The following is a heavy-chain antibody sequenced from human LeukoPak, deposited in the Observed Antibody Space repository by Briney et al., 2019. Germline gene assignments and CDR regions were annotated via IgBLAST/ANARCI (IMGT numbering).Heavy chain of an antibody. Sequence: ASVKVSCKVSGYTLTELSMHWVRQAPGKGLEWMGGFDPEDGETIYAQKFQGRVTMTEDTSTDTAYMELSSLRSEDTAVYYCATAPPDILTGYYRFMWTAVFDYWGQGTLVIVSS. V-gene: IGHV1-24*01. CDR1: GYTLTELS. CDR2: FDPEDGET. D-gene: IGHD3-9*01. J-gene: IGHJ4*02. CDR3: ATAPPDILTGYYRFMWTAVFDY.